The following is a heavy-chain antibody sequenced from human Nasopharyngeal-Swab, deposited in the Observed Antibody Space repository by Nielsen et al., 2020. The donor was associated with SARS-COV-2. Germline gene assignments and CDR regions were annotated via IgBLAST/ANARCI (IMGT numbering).Heavy chain of an antibody. CDR2: IRSKANSYAT. D-gene: IGHD5-18*01. V-gene: IGHV3-73*01. CDR1: GFTFSGSA. J-gene: IGHJ4*02. Sequence: GGSLRLSCAASGFTFSGSAMHWVRRASGKGLEWVGRIRSKANSYATAYAASVKGRFTISRDDSKNTAYLQMNSLKTEDTAVYYCTRLGYSYGGRYWGQGTLVTVSS. CDR3: TRLGYSYGGRY.